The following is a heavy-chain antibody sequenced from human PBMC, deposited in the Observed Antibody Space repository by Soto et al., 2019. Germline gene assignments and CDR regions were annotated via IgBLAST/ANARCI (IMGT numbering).Heavy chain of an antibody. CDR1: GGSISSSNW. J-gene: IGHJ4*02. CDR2: IYHSGST. CDR3: GRVPGDIVGTGAVY. V-gene: IGHV4-4*02. Sequence: QVQLQESGPGLVKPSGTLSLTCAVSGGSISSSNWWSWVRQPPGKGLEWIGEIYHSGSTNYNPSRKRRVTTPVDKSKTQFSLKLSSVTAADTAVYYCGRVPGDIVGTGAVYWGQGTLVTVSS. D-gene: IGHD5-12*01.